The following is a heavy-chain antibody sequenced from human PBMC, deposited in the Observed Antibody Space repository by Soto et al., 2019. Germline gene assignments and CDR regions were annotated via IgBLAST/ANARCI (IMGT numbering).Heavy chain of an antibody. D-gene: IGHD2-2*01. V-gene: IGHV4-39*01. CDR2: IYYSGST. CDR3: ASHAFCGTSSCYFRGFDP. CDR1: GGSISRSSYN. Sequence: SETLSLTCTVSGGSISRSSYNWGWIRQPPGKGLEWIGSIYYSGSTYYNPSLKSRVTIFVDTSKGQFSLKLSSVTAADTAAYYCASHAFCGTSSCYFRGFDPWGQGTLVTVSS. J-gene: IGHJ5*02.